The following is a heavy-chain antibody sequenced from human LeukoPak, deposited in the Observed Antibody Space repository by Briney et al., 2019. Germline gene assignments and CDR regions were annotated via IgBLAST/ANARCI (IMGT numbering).Heavy chain of an antibody. D-gene: IGHD3-22*01. CDR2: ISYDGSNK. CDR3: ARVNLRVVVGAFDI. CDR1: GFTFSSYA. Sequence: GRSLRLSCAASGFTFSSYAMHWVRQAPGKGLEWVAAISYDGSNKYYADSVKGRFTISRDNSKNTLYLQMNSLRAEDTAVYYCARVNLRVVVGAFDIWGQGTMVTVSS. J-gene: IGHJ3*02. V-gene: IGHV3-30-3*01.